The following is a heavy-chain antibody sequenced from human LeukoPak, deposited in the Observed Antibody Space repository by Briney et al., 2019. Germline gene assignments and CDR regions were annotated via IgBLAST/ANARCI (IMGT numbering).Heavy chain of an antibody. V-gene: IGHV4-59*01. CDR3: ARAEGSSWYTRTWFDP. CDR1: GGSISSYY. Sequence: SETLSLTCTVSGGSISSYYWSWIRQPPGKGLEWIGYIYYSGSTNYNPSLKSRVTISVDTSKNQFSLKVSSVTAADTAVYYCARAEGSSWYTRTWFDPWGQGTLVIVSS. CDR2: IYYSGST. D-gene: IGHD6-13*01. J-gene: IGHJ5*02.